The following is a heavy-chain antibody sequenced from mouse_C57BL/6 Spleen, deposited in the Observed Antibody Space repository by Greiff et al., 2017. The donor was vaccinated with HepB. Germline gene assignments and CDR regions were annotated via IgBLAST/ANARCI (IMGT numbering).Heavy chain of an antibody. CDR3: ARITTVVATEYYYAMDY. Sequence: VKLVESGAELVRPGTSVKMSCKASGYTFTNYWIGWAKQRPGHGLEWIGDIYPGGGYTNYNEKFKGKATLTADKSSSTAYMQFSSLTSEDSAIYYCARITTVVATEYYYAMDYWGQGTSVTVSS. J-gene: IGHJ4*01. V-gene: IGHV1-63*01. D-gene: IGHD1-1*01. CDR2: IYPGGGYT. CDR1: GYTFTNYW.